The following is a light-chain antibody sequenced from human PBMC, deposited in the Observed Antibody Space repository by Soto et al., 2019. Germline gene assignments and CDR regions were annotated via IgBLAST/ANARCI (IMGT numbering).Light chain of an antibody. CDR1: QDISNY. CDR3: QQYDNLPIT. Sequence: DIQMTQSPSFLSASVGDRVTITCQASQDISNYLNWYQQKPGKAPKLLIYDASNLETGVPSRFSGSGSGTDFIFTISSLQPEDIATYYCQQYDNLPITFGQGTRLEIK. CDR2: DAS. V-gene: IGKV1-33*01. J-gene: IGKJ5*01.